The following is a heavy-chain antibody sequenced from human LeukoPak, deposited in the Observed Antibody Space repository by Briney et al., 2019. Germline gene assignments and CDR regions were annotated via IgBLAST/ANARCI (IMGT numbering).Heavy chain of an antibody. CDR1: GFAYSDDS. V-gene: IGHV3-21*01. J-gene: IGHJ4*02. D-gene: IGHD5-18*01. CDR3: AREYTAMAYDY. Sequence: GGSLRLSRVASGFAYSDDSMNWVRQPPGKGLEWVSSISSTSTYIYYADSVKGRFTISRDNARNSLFLQMNNLRVDDSAVYYCAREYTAMAYDYWGQGNLVTVSS. CDR2: ISSTSTYI.